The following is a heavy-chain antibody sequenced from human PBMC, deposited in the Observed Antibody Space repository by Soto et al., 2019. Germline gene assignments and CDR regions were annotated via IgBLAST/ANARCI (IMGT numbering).Heavy chain of an antibody. CDR3: ARDSGYCSSTSCYIYYYYMDV. Sequence: ASVKVSCKASGYTFTSYYMHWVRQAPGQGLEWMGIINPSGGSTSYAQKFQGRVTMTRDTSTSTVYMELSSLRSEDTAVYYCARDSGYCSSTSCYIYYYYMDVWGKGTTVTVAS. J-gene: IGHJ6*03. CDR1: GYTFTSYY. CDR2: INPSGGST. D-gene: IGHD2-2*02. V-gene: IGHV1-46*03.